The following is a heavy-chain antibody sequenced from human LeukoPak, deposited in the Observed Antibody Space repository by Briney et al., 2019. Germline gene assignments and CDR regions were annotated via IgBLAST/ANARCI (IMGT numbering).Heavy chain of an antibody. V-gene: IGHV3-33*08. J-gene: IGHJ4*02. CDR1: GFTFSSYS. CDR2: MWYAEENK. D-gene: IGHD1-26*01. Sequence: PGGSLRLSCAASGFTFSSYSTNWVRQAPGKGLEWVAVMWYAEENKYYADSVKGRFTVSRDNPENKLYLQMNSLRVEDTAVYYCARAKTGSYYFDHWGQGTLVSVSS. CDR3: ARAKTGSYYFDH.